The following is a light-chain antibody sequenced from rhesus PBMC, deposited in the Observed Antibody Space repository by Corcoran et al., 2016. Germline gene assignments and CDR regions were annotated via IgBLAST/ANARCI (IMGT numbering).Light chain of an antibody. Sequence: DIQMTQSPSSLSASVGDTVTITCRASQSISNWLAWYQQQPRKAPKLGVYKASTLQTGVPSRFSGSGSRTDFTHTVSNLQSEDFSTYYCRQYGSREFTFGPGTKLGIK. CDR1: QSISNW. CDR3: RQYGSREFT. CDR2: KAS. V-gene: IGKV1-22*01. J-gene: IGKJ3*01.